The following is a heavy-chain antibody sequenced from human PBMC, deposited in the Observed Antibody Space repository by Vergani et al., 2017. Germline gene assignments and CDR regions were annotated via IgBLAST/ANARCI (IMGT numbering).Heavy chain of an antibody. CDR3: AKMWYNCNDVAYYYYYMDV. J-gene: IGHJ6*03. CDR2: IYSGGSST. V-gene: IGHV3-23*03. CDR1: GFTFSSYA. D-gene: IGHD1-1*01. Sequence: EVQLLESGGGLVQPGGSLRLSCAASGFTFSSYAMSWVRQAPGKGLEWVSVIYSGGSSTYYADSVKGRFTISRDNSKNTLYLQMNSLRAEDTAVYYCAKMWYNCNDVAYYYYYMDVGGKGSTVTVSS.